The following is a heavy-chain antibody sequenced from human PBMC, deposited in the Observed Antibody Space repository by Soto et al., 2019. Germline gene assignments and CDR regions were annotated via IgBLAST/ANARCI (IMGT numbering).Heavy chain of an antibody. J-gene: IGHJ4*01. CDR3: VRVGGAGTTLYDI. CDR2: ISSNGGST. CDR1: GFTFSSYA. V-gene: IGHV3-64D*09. D-gene: IGHD1-1*01. Sequence: GGSLRLSCSASGFTFSSYAMHWVRQAPGKGLEYVSAISSNGGSTYYADSVKGRFTISRDNSKNTLYLQMRSLRAEDAAEYYCVRVGGAGTTLYDIWGQGTLVTVSS.